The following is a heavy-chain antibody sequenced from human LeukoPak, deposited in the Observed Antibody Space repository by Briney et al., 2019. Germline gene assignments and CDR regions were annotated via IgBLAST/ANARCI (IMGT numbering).Heavy chain of an antibody. D-gene: IGHD2-15*01. CDR3: ARGCSGGSCNGLDV. CDR2: MNPSGGNT. V-gene: IGHV1-8*01. CDR1: GYTFTNYD. J-gene: IGHJ6*02. Sequence: ASVRVSYKASGYTFTNYDINWVRQATGLGLEWMGWMNPSGGNTGYAQKFLGRVTMTRDTSIRTAYMELSNLRSEDTAVYYCARGCSGGSCNGLDVWGQGTTVTVSS.